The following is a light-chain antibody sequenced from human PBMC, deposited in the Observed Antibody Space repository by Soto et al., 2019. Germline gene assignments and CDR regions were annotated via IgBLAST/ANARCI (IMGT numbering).Light chain of an antibody. J-gene: IGKJ1*01. CDR3: QQNKQWPWT. CDR1: QSVSSSESGSTN. Sequence: IVLTQSPATVSVSPGERITLSCRASQSVSSSESGSTNLAGYQPKPVQAPRLLFYEASTRTTGVPARVSGSGLGTDSTPTISSLQNEDFAVYYWQQNKQWPWTFGQGTKVEVK. V-gene: IGKV3-15*01. CDR2: EAS.